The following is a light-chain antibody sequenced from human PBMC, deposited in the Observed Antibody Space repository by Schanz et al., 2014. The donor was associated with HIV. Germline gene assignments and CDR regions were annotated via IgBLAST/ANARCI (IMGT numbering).Light chain of an antibody. J-gene: IGLJ2*01. V-gene: IGLV2-8*01. CDR1: SSDVGDYNY. CDR3: AAWDDSLNGRV. CDR2: EVS. Sequence: QSALTQPPSASGSPGQSVTISCTGTSSDVGDYNYVSWYQQHPGKAPKLMIYEVSERPSGVPDRFSGSKSGTSASLAISGLRSEDEADYYCAAWDDSLNGRVFGGGTKLTVL.